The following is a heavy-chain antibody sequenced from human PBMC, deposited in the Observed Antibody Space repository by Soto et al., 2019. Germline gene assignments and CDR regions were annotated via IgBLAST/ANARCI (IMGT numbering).Heavy chain of an antibody. CDR2: IYYNGNT. CDR3: AREGNLGRWLQPLDF. V-gene: IGHV4-59*01. Sequence: SETLSLTCTVSGASISSYYWNWIRQSPGKGLEWIGHIYYNGNTKYNPFLESRLTISVDTSKNQFSLELNSVTAADTAIYFCAREGNLGRWLQPLDFWGQGTLVTVSS. D-gene: IGHD5-12*01. CDR1: GASISSYY. J-gene: IGHJ4*02.